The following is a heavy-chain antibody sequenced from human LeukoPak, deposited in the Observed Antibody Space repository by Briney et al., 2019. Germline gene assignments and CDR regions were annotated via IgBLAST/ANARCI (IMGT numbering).Heavy chain of an antibody. CDR2: ISDKGNKI. CDR1: GFIFISFA. V-gene: IGHV3-30*04. J-gene: IGHJ5*02. CDR3: ARDRLAVSGSNWFAP. D-gene: IGHD6-19*01. Sequence: PGGALRLSCSASGFIFISFALHWVRQAPGKGLEWVGVISDKGNKIYYADAVRGRFTISRDNSKNTLYLQIHSLRPEDAAVYWCARDRLAVSGSNWFAPWGQGTLVTVSS.